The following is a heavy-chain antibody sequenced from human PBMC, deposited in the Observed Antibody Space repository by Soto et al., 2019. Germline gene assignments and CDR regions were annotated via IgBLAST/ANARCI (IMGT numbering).Heavy chain of an antibody. J-gene: IGHJ4*02. CDR3: ARDLGYDTTPY. Sequence: EVQLVESGGGLVQPGGSLRLSCAASGFAFSSYWMHWVRQAPGKGLVWVSRIDSDGSTRTYADSVKGRLTISRDNAKSTLYLQMNSLRAADTGVYYCARDLGYDTTPYWGRGTLVIVSS. CDR1: GFAFSSYW. CDR2: IDSDGSTR. V-gene: IGHV3-74*01. D-gene: IGHD3-9*01.